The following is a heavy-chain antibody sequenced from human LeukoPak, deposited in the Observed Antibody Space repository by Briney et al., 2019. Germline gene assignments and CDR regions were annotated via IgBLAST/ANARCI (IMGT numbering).Heavy chain of an antibody. J-gene: IGHJ5*02. D-gene: IGHD2-15*01. Sequence: SSETLSLTCTVSGYSISSGYYWGWIRQPPGKGLEWIGSIYHSGSTYYNPSLKSRVTISVDTSKNQFSLKLSSVTAADTAVYYCARDLLGYCSGGSCRNWFDPWGQGTLVTVSS. CDR1: GYSISSGYY. V-gene: IGHV4-38-2*02. CDR2: IYHSGST. CDR3: ARDLLGYCSGGSCRNWFDP.